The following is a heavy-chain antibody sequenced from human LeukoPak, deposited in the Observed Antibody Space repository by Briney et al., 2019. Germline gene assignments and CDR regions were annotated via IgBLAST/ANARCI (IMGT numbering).Heavy chain of an antibody. D-gene: IGHD6-13*01. CDR1: GFTFSSYG. V-gene: IGHV3-30*18. Sequence: PGGSLRLSCAASGFTFSSYGMHWVRQAPGKGLEWVAVISYDGSNKYYADSVKGRFIISRDNSKNTLYLQMNSLRAEDTAVYYCAKEGGSSSWYNYFDYWGQGTLVTVSS. J-gene: IGHJ4*02. CDR2: ISYDGSNK. CDR3: AKEGGSSSWYNYFDY.